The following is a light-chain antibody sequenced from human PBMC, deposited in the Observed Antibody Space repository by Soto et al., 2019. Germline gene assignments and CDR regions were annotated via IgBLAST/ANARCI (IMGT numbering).Light chain of an antibody. Sequence: EDLLTQSPGTVSLTKGEGATLSCRASRGVSANYLAWYQQKPGQAPTLLIYGASIRAAGIPDRFSGSGSGTDFTLTIRRLEPDDFAVYYCQQYGSSPLTFGGGTKVDIK. CDR2: GAS. CDR1: RGVSANY. V-gene: IGKV3-20*01. CDR3: QQYGSSPLT. J-gene: IGKJ4*01.